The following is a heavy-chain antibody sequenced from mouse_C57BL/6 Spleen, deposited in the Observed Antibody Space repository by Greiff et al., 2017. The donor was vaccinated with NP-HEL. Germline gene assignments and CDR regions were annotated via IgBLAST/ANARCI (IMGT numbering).Heavy chain of an antibody. CDR2: IYPGSGST. CDR3: AREGYSNYVPYAMDY. Sequence: QVQLKQSGAELVKPGASVKMSCKASGYTFTSYWITWVKQRPGQGLEWIGDIYPGSGSTNYNEKFKSKATLTVDTSSSTAYMQLSSLTSEDSAVYYCAREGYSNYVPYAMDYWGQGTSVTVSS. CDR1: GYTFTSYW. D-gene: IGHD2-5*01. J-gene: IGHJ4*01. V-gene: IGHV1-55*01.